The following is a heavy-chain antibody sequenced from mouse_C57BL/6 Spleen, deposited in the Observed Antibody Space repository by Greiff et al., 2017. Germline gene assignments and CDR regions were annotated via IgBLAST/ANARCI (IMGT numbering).Heavy chain of an antibody. CDR1: GFSLTSYA. CDR2: IWTGGGT. CDR3: ARNYGNYDYYAMDY. Sequence: VKLVESGPGLVAPSQSLSITCTVSGFSLTSYAISWVRQPPGKGLEWLGVIWTGGGTNYNSALNSRLSISKDNSKSQVFLKMNSLQTDDTARYYCARNYGNYDYYAMDYWGQGTSVTVSS. D-gene: IGHD2-1*01. V-gene: IGHV2-9-1*01. J-gene: IGHJ4*01.